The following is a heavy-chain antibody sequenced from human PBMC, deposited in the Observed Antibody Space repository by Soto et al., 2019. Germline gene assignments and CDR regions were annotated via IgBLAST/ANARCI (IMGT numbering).Heavy chain of an antibody. Sequence: WASVKVSCKASGYTFTGYYMHWVRQAPGQGLEWMGWINPNSGGTNYAQKFQGRVTMTRDTSISTAYMELSRLRSDDTAVYYCARDRNWNDARHLPVVYYYYGMDVWGQGTKVTVSS. J-gene: IGHJ6*02. CDR1: GYTFTGYY. V-gene: IGHV1-2*02. CDR3: ARDRNWNDARHLPVVYYYYGMDV. CDR2: INPNSGGT. D-gene: IGHD1-20*01.